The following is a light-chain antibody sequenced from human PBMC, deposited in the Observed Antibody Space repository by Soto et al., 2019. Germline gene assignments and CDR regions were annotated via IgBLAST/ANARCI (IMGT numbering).Light chain of an antibody. CDR1: SSDVGAYNY. Sequence: QSALTQPASVSGSPGQSITISCTGTSSDVGAYNYVSWYQQHPGKAPKLMIYDVSNRPSGISDRFSVSKSGNTASLTISNLQADDEADYYRSSYTNSGTYVFGTGTKVTVL. V-gene: IGLV2-14*01. J-gene: IGLJ1*01. CDR2: DVS. CDR3: SSYTNSGTYV.